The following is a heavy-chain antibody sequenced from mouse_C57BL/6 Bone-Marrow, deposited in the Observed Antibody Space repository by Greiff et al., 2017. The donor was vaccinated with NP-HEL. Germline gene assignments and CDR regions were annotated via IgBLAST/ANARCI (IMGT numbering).Heavy chain of an antibody. J-gene: IGHJ4*01. D-gene: IGHD2-1*01. V-gene: IGHV1-19*01. Sequence: EVQLQQSGPVLVKPGASVKMSCKASGYTFTDYYMNWVKQSHGKSLEWIGVINPYNGGTSYNQKFKGKATLTVDKSSSTAYMELNSLTSEDSAVYYCARLEGIYYGNYGYYAMDYWGQGTSVTVSS. CDR3: ARLEGIYYGNYGYYAMDY. CDR1: GYTFTDYY. CDR2: INPYNGGT.